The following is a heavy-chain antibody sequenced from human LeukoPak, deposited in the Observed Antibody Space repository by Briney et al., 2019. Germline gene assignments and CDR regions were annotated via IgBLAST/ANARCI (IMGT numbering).Heavy chain of an antibody. CDR1: GFTFSTYS. V-gene: IGHV3-74*01. J-gene: IGHJ4*02. Sequence: GGSLRLSCAASGFTFSTYSMNWVRQAPGKGLVWVSRINSDGSNTIYADSVKGRFTISRDNAKNTVYMQINSLRAEDTAVYYCARDRSGSGYDFDYWGQGTLVTVSS. CDR3: ARDRSGSGYDFDY. CDR2: INSDGSNT. D-gene: IGHD3-10*01.